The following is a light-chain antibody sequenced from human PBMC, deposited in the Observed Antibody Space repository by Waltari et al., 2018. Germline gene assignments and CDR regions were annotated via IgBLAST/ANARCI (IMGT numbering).Light chain of an antibody. V-gene: IGLV2-14*01. CDR2: DVS. J-gene: IGLJ2*01. CDR3: SSYTSSSTVV. Sequence: QSALTQPASVSGSPGQSITISCTGTRSDVGGFNYVSWYQQHPGKAPKLMIYDVSKRPSGVSNRFSGSKSGNTASLTISGLQAEDEADYYCSSYTSSSTVVFGGGTKLTVL. CDR1: RSDVGGFNY.